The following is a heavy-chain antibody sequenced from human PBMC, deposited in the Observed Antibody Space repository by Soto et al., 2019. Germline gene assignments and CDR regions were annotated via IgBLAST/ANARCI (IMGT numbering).Heavy chain of an antibody. D-gene: IGHD3-10*01. Sequence: QVQLQESGPGLVKPSQTLSLTCTVSGGSISSGGYYWSWIRQHPGKGLEWIGYIYYSGSTYYNPSRKSRDTISVYTSKNQCSLKLSSVTGADTAVYYCERTGVRINWFVPWGQGTLVTVSS. CDR3: ERTGVRINWFVP. CDR1: GGSISSGGYY. CDR2: IYYSGST. J-gene: IGHJ5*02. V-gene: IGHV4-31*03.